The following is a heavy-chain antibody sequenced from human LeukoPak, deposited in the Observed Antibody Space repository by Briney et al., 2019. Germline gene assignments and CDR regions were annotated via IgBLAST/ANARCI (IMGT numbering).Heavy chain of an antibody. D-gene: IGHD6-13*01. CDR3: ARVFGIADEFDY. CDR1: GYTFTGYY. CDR2: INPNSGGT. J-gene: IGHJ4*02. V-gene: IGHV1-2*02. Sequence: ASVKVSCKASGYTFTGYYMHWVRQAPGQGLEWMGWINPNSGGTNYAQKFQGRVTMTRDTSTSTAYIELTRLRSDDTAVYYCARVFGIADEFDYWGQGTLVTVSS.